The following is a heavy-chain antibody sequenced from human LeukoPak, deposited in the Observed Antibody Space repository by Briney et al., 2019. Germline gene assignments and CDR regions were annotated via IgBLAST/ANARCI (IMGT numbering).Heavy chain of an antibody. J-gene: IGHJ4*02. CDR2: IDQDGGGK. V-gene: IGHV3-7*01. CDR1: GFTFSDYW. Sequence: GGSLRLSCAASGFTFSDYWMNWVRQAPGKGLEWVANIDQDGGGKYYLDSVKGRFTISRDNAKSSLYLQIDSLRAEDTAVYYCARGDWAPFDYWGQGSLLTAS. CDR3: ARGDWAPFDY. D-gene: IGHD2-21*02.